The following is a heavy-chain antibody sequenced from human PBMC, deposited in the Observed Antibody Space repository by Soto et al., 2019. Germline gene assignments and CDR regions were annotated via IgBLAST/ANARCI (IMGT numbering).Heavy chain of an antibody. CDR3: ATGPLSPKSYDIFTGPHY. Sequence: GASVKVSCKASGGTFSSYTISWVRQAPGQGLEWMGTIIVNLGVTNYAQKFQDRVTMAEDASTNTAYMELSSLRSEDTAVYYCATGPLSPKSYDIFTGPHYWGQGTLVTVSS. V-gene: IGHV1-69*02. CDR2: IIVNLGVT. D-gene: IGHD3-9*01. CDR1: GGTFSSYT. J-gene: IGHJ4*02.